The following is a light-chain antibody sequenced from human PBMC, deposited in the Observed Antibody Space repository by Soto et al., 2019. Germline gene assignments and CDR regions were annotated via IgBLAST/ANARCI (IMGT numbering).Light chain of an antibody. CDR3: ASLDDILNGHI. J-gene: IGLJ1*01. CDR2: SND. Sequence: QPVLTQPPSASGTPGQGVTVSCSRSSSNTASNTVNWYQQLPGTAPKLLIYSNDQLPSGVPDRFSASKSGTSAALAISLLQSEYQVDYYCASLDDILNGHIFGNGTKVTVL. V-gene: IGLV1-44*01. CDR1: SSNTASNT.